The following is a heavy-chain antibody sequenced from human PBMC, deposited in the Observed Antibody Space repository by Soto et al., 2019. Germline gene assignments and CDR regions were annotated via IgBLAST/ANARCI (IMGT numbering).Heavy chain of an antibody. J-gene: IGHJ6*02. D-gene: IGHD3-3*01. CDR1: GFTFSSYA. CDR2: ISYDGSNK. CDR3: AREFTIFVVALPPLYYGMDV. Sequence: PGGSLRLSCAASGFTFSSYAMHWVRQAPGKGLEWVAVISYDGSNKYYADSVKGRFTISRDNSKNTLYLQMNSLRAEDTAVYYCAREFTIFVVALPPLYYGMDVWGQGTTVTVSS. V-gene: IGHV3-30-3*01.